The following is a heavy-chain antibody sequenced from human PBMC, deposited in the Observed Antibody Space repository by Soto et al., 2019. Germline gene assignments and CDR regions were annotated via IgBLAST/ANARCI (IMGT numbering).Heavy chain of an antibody. CDR3: ARGPEQLAKYNWFDP. Sequence: SETLSLTSAVYGGSFSGYYWSWIRQPPGKGLEWIGEINHSGSTNYNPSLKSRVTISVDTSKNQFSLKLSSVTAADTAVYYCARGPEQLAKYNWFDPWGQGTLVTVSS. CDR2: INHSGST. J-gene: IGHJ5*02. CDR1: GGSFSGYY. D-gene: IGHD6-13*01. V-gene: IGHV4-34*01.